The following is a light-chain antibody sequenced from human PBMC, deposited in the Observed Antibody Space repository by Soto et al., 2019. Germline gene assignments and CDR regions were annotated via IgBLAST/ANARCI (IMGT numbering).Light chain of an antibody. J-gene: IGKJ2*01. Sequence: IVLTQSPGTLSLSPGERATRSCRASQSVSSNYLAWYQQKPGQAPRLLIYGVSSRATGIPDRFSGSGSGTDFTLTISRLEPEDFAVYYCQQFGSSPLYTFGQGTKLEIK. CDR1: QSVSSNY. CDR2: GVS. V-gene: IGKV3-20*01. CDR3: QQFGSSPLYT.